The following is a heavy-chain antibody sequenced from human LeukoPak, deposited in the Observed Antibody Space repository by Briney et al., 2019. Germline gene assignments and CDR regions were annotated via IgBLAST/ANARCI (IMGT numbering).Heavy chain of an antibody. CDR3: AAFLSGTYWYFDY. CDR2: IYTSAST. CDR1: GGSISSYY. Sequence: PSETLSLTCTVSGGSISSYYWSWIRQSAGKGLEWIWHIYTSASTAYYTNCGTDYNPPLTSRVTISVDKSKNHFSLKLSSVNAADTAVYYCAAFLSGTYWYFDYWGQGILVTVSS. V-gene: IGHV4-4*07. D-gene: IGHD1-26*01. J-gene: IGHJ4*02.